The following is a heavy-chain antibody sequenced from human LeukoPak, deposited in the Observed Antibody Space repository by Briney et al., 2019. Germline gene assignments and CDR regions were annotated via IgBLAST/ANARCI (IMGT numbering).Heavy chain of an antibody. J-gene: IGHJ4*02. CDR3: AAALTGTRGRFDY. V-gene: IGHV3-53*01. D-gene: IGHD6-19*01. CDR2: IYGGGST. CDR1: GFTVSSMY. Sequence: PGGSLRLSCAASGFTVSSMYMSWVRQAPGKGLEWVSVIYGGGSTFYADSVKGRFTISRDNSKNTPYLQMNSLRADDTAVYYCAAALTGTRGRFDYWGQGTLVTVSS.